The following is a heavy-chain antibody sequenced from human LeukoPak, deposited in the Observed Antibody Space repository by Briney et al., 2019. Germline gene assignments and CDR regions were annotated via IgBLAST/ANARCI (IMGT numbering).Heavy chain of an antibody. CDR3: ARVLQNYYHLDV. D-gene: IGHD3-3*01. J-gene: IGHJ6*03. Sequence: SETLSLTCTVSGVSINSHYWSWIRQPPGKGLEWIGFIYDSGSANYKSSLESRVTMTVDTSKNQFSLKLNSVTAADTAVYYCARVLQNYYHLDVWGKGTTVTVSS. CDR2: IYDSGSA. CDR1: GVSINSHY. V-gene: IGHV4-59*11.